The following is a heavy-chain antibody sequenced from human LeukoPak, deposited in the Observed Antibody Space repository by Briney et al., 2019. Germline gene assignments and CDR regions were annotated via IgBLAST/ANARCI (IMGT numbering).Heavy chain of an antibody. V-gene: IGHV4-30-2*06. Sequence: PSETLSLTCAVSGGSISSGGYSWSWIRQSPGKGLEWIGYIYHIGSTYYNPSLKSRVTISTDTSKNQFSLKLSSVTVADTAVYYCARVSFGVVTGSLQWYYYMDVWGTGTTVTVSS. CDR1: GGSISSGGYS. D-gene: IGHD3-3*01. J-gene: IGHJ6*03. CDR2: IYHIGST. CDR3: ARVSFGVVTGSLQWYYYMDV.